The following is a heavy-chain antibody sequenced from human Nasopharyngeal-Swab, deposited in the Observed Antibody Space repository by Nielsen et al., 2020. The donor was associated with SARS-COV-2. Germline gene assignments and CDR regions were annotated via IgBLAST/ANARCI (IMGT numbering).Heavy chain of an antibody. V-gene: IGHV1-69*10. Sequence: SVKVSCKASGGYFSSYVISWVRQAPGQRLEWMGGIIPIIDVAKYGQKFQGRVAITADKSTSTAYMELRSLRSDDTGVYYCARGGWLRRSYYYSYYYMDVWGKGTTVSVSS. J-gene: IGHJ6*03. CDR2: IIPIIDVA. D-gene: IGHD5-12*01. CDR3: ARGGWLRRSYYYSYYYMDV. CDR1: GGYFSSYV.